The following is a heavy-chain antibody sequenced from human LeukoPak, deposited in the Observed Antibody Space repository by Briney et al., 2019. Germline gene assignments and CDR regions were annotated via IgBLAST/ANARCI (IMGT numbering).Heavy chain of an antibody. CDR2: IKQDGSEK. D-gene: IGHD2-8*01. J-gene: IGHJ6*03. Sequence: GGSLRLSCAASGFTFSSYWMSWVRQAPGKGLEWVANIKQDGSEKYYVDSVKGRFTISRDNAKNSLYVQMNSLRTEDTAVYYCAKDRCSNGIGCYYYYMEVWGKGTTVTISS. CDR1: GFTFSSYW. CDR3: AKDRCSNGIGCYYYYMEV. V-gene: IGHV3-7*01.